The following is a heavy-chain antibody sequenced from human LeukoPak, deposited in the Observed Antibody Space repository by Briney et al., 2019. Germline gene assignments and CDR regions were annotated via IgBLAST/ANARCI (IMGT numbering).Heavy chain of an antibody. Sequence: GGSLRLSCAASGFTFSSYSMNWVRQAAGKGLEWVSSINSSSSYIYYADSVKGRFNISRDNAKNSLYLQMNSLRAEDTAVYYCARSPENLLLGGKYYYYYYMDVWGKGTTVTISS. V-gene: IGHV3-21*01. CDR3: ARSPENLLLGGKYYYYYYMDV. CDR2: INSSSSYI. D-gene: IGHD2/OR15-2a*01. J-gene: IGHJ6*03. CDR1: GFTFSSYS.